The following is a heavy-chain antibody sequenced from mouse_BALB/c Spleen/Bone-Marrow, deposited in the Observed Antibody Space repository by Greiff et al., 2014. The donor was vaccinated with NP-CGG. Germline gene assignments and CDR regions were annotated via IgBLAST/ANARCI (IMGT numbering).Heavy chain of an antibody. CDR3: AMYYYGSSLFAY. Sequence: VQLQQPGAELVKPGASVKLSCTASGFNIKDTYMHWVKQRPEQGLEWIGRIDPANGNTKYDPKFQGKATITADTSSNTADLQLSSLTSEDTAVYYCAMYYYGSSLFAYWGQGTLVTVSA. CDR1: GFNIKDTY. CDR2: IDPANGNT. V-gene: IGHV14-3*02. D-gene: IGHD1-1*01. J-gene: IGHJ3*01.